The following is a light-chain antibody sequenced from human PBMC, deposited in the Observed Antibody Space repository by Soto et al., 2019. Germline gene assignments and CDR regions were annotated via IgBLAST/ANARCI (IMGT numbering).Light chain of an antibody. J-gene: IGKJ5*01. CDR1: QGISSS. CDR2: AAS. CDR3: QQSYXTPIT. V-gene: IGKV1-39*01. Sequence: DIQLTQSPSFLSASVGDRVTITCRASQGISSSLAWYQQKPGEAPKLLIYAASTLQSGVPSRFSGSGSGTDFTLTISSLQPEDFATYYCQQSYXTPITFGQGTRLEIK.